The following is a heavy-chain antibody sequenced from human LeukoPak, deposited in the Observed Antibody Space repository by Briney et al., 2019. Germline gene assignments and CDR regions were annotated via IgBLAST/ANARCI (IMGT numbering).Heavy chain of an antibody. J-gene: IGHJ4*02. D-gene: IGHD3-10*01. CDR2: IKQDGSEK. Sequence: GGSLRLSCAASGFTFSSYWMSWVRQAPGKGLDWVANIKQDGSEKYYVDSVKGRFTISRDNAKNSLYLQMNSLRAEDTAVYYCAGMVRGVTPFFDYWGQGTLVTVSS. CDR3: AGMVRGVTPFFDY. V-gene: IGHV3-7*01. CDR1: GFTFSSYW.